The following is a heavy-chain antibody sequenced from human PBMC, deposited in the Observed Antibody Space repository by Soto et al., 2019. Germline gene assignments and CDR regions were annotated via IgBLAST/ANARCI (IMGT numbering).Heavy chain of an antibody. Sequence: PSETLSLTCTVSGGSISTYYWSWIRQSPGRGPEWIGYVYRSGTTNYNPSLESRVTMSLDTSKNQFSLKLSSVTAADTAVYYCARVPDRWGQGTLVTVSS. CDR1: GGSISTYY. D-gene: IGHD2-2*01. CDR3: ARVPDR. J-gene: IGHJ5*02. V-gene: IGHV4-59*12. CDR2: VYRSGTT.